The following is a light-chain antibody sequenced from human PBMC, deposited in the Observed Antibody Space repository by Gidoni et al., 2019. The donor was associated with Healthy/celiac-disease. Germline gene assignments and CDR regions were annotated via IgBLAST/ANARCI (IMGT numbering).Light chain of an antibody. Sequence: EIVMTQSPATLSVSPGERATLSCRASQSVSSNLAWYQQTPCQAPRLLIYGASTRSTGIPARFSGSWSGTEFTLTISSLQSEYFAVYYCQQYNNWPSSFGQGTKLEIK. CDR2: GAS. J-gene: IGKJ2*04. V-gene: IGKV3-15*01. CDR1: QSVSSN. CDR3: QQYNNWPSS.